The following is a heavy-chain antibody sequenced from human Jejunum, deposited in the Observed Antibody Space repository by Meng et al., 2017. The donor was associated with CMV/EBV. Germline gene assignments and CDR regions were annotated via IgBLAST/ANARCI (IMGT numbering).Heavy chain of an antibody. D-gene: IGHD2-15*01. CDR2: IYYKGGK. J-gene: IGHJ5*02. Sequence: SLTCTVAGGAISGYYWRWIRQRQGKGLEWVGYIYYKGGKNNNPSIESRATISLDRTKSQFSLKLTSVTPADTAVYYCARVRGGFDPWGQGILVTVSS. CDR3: ARVRGGFDP. CDR1: GGAISGYY. V-gene: IGHV4-59*01.